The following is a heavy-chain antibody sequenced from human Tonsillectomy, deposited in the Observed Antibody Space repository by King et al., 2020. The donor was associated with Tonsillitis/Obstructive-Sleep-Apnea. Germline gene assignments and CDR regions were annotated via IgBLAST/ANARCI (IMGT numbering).Heavy chain of an antibody. CDR3: ARYRSTPIYSRSSFCYFDY. D-gene: IGHD6-6*01. Sequence: VQLVESGGGLVKPGGSLRLSCAASGFTFSDYYMSWIRQAPGKGLEWVSYISSSSSYTNYADSVKGRFTISRDSAKNSLYLQMNSLRAEDTAVYYCARYRSTPIYSRSSFCYFDYWGQGTLVTVSS. V-gene: IGHV3-11*05. CDR2: ISSSSSYT. J-gene: IGHJ4*02. CDR1: GFTFSDYY.